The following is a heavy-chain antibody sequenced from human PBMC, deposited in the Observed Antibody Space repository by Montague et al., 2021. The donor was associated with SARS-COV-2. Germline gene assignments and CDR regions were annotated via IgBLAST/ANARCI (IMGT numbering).Heavy chain of an antibody. CDR2: IYYSGST. D-gene: IGHD3-22*01. Sequence: SETLSLTCTVSGGSISSYYWSWIRQPPGKGLEWIGYIYYSGSTYYNPSLKSRVTISVDTSKNQFSLKLSSVTAADTAVYYCARHGKTRIAMIVVVTGYFDYWGQGTLVTVSS. CDR1: GGSISSYY. J-gene: IGHJ4*02. V-gene: IGHV4-59*08. CDR3: ARHGKTRIAMIVVVTGYFDY.